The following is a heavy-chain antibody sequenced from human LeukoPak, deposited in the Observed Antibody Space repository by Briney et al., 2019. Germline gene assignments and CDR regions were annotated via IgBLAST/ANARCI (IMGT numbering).Heavy chain of an antibody. CDR2: IYYSGST. V-gene: IGHV4-59*01. D-gene: IGHD2-2*01. CDR1: GGSISSYY. CDR3: AREPRGYCGSTSCYWWFDP. J-gene: IGHJ5*02. Sequence: SETLSLTCTVSGGSISSYYWSWIRQPPGKGLEGIGYIYYSGSTNYNPSLKSRVTISVETSTGPFSLKLSSGTAADRAVYYCAREPRGYCGSTSCYWWFDPWGQGTLVTVSS.